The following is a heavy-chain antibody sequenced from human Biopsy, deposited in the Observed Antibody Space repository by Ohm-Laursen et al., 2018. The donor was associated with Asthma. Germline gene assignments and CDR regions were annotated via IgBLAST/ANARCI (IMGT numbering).Heavy chain of an antibody. CDR2: INYRGDT. CDR3: VRGEEVAGTYFKD. J-gene: IGHJ1*01. D-gene: IGHD6-19*01. CDR1: GGSFTHYF. Sequence: GTLSLTCTISGGSFTHYFWMWIRPPPGKGLEWIGEINYRGDTNYNPSLESRVPISVDTSTYHFSLRLNSVTAADTAVYYCVRGEEVAGTYFKDWDQGTLVTVSS. V-gene: IGHV4-34*01.